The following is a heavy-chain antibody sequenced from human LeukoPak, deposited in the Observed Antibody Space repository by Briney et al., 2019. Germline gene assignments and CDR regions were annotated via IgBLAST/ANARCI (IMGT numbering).Heavy chain of an antibody. V-gene: IGHV3-23*01. Sequence: GGSLRLSCAASGFTFSSYAMSWVRQAPGKGLEWVSAISGSGGSTYYADSVKGRFTISRDNSKNTLYLQMNSLRAEDTAVYYCAIPYYYDSSGYYPVGYWGQGTLVTVSS. CDR2: ISGSGGST. J-gene: IGHJ4*02. D-gene: IGHD3-22*01. CDR3: AIPYYYDSSGYYPVGY. CDR1: GFTFSSYA.